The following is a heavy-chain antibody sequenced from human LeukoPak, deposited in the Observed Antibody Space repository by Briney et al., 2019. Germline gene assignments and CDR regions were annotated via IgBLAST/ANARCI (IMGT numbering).Heavy chain of an antibody. CDR3: AKDPGGSYHGGFDY. D-gene: IGHD1-26*01. V-gene: IGHV3-30*18. Sequence: GRSLRLSCAASGFTFSSYGMHWVRQAPGQGLEWVAVISYDGSNKYYVDSVKGRFTISRDNSKNTLYLQMNSLRAEDTAVYYCAKDPGGSYHGGFDYWGQGTLVTVSS. CDR2: ISYDGSNK. CDR1: GFTFSSYG. J-gene: IGHJ4*02.